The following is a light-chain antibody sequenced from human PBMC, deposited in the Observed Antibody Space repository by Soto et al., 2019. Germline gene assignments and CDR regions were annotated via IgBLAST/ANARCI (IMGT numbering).Light chain of an antibody. CDR1: SSDIGSYNY. V-gene: IGLV2-14*01. CDR3: SSHTTYSTRV. CDR2: EVS. Sequence: QSALTQPASVSGSPGQSIAISCTGTSSDIGSYNYVSWYQQHPGKAHKLMIHEVSNRPSGVSDRFSGSKSGNTASLTISGLQADDEADYYCSSHTTYSTRVFGTGTKLTVL. J-gene: IGLJ1*01.